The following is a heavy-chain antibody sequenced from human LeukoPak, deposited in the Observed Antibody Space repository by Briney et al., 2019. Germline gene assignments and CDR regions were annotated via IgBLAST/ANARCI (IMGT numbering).Heavy chain of an antibody. Sequence: RAGGSLRLSCAASGFTFSSYGMSWVRQAPGKGLEWVPAISGSGGNTYYADSVKGRFTISRDNSKKTLFLQMNSLRAEDTAVYYCAKGGVEMATIIRNYFDYWGQGTLVTVSA. CDR2: ISGSGGNT. CDR1: GFTFSSYG. D-gene: IGHD5-24*01. V-gene: IGHV3-23*01. J-gene: IGHJ4*02. CDR3: AKGGVEMATIIRNYFDY.